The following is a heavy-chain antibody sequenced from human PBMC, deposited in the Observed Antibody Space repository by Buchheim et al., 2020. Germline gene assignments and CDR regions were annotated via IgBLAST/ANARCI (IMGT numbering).Heavy chain of an antibody. Sequence: QVQLVQSGAEVKKPGASVKVSCKASGYTFTSYYMHWVRQAPGQGLEWMGIINPSGGSTSYAQKFQGRVTMTRDKSTSTVYMELSSLRSEDTAVYYCARENQLAHTDYYYYGMDVWGQGTT. D-gene: IGHD2-2*01. CDR2: INPSGGST. CDR3: ARENQLAHTDYYYYGMDV. CDR1: GYTFTSYY. V-gene: IGHV1-46*01. J-gene: IGHJ6*02.